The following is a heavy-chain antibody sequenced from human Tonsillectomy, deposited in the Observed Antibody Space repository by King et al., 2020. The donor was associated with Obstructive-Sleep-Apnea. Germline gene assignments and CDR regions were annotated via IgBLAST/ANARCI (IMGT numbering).Heavy chain of an antibody. J-gene: IGHJ3*02. V-gene: IGHV3-11*01. D-gene: IGHD3-10*01. CDR3: ASPAPLLQYFREFLPNHAFYI. CDR1: GFTFSDYY. CDR2: ISSSGSSK. Sequence: VQLVESGGGLVKPGGSLRLSCAASGFTFSDYYISWIRQAPGKGLEWVSYISSSGSSKYYADSVKGRFTISRDNAKNSLYLQLNSLRAEDTAVYYCASPAPLLQYFREFLPNHAFYIWGQGIMVTVSS.